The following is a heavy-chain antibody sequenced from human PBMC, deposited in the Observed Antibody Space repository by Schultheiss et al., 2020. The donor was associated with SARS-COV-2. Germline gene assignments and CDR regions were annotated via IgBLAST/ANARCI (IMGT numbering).Heavy chain of an antibody. CDR2: ISSNGGST. D-gene: IGHD3-22*01. Sequence: GGSLRLSCAASGFTFSSYVMHWVRQAPGKGLEYVSAISSNGGSTYYANSVKGRFTISRDNSKNTLYLQMGSLRAEDMAVYYCARDNPSGYLYYYMDVWGKGTTVTVSS. CDR3: ARDNPSGYLYYYMDV. J-gene: IGHJ6*03. V-gene: IGHV3-64*01. CDR1: GFTFSSYV.